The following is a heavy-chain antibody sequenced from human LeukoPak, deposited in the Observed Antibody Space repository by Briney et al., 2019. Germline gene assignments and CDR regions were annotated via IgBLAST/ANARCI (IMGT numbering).Heavy chain of an antibody. V-gene: IGHV3-7*01. CDR3: AREMGAHSLDY. D-gene: IGHD1-26*01. Sequence: GGSLRLSCAASGFTFSSYWMSWVRRAPGKGLEWVANIKQDGSEKYYVDSVKGRFTISRDNAKNSLYLQMNSLRAEDTAVYYCAREMGAHSLDYWGQGTLVTVSS. CDR2: IKQDGSEK. J-gene: IGHJ4*02. CDR1: GFTFSSYW.